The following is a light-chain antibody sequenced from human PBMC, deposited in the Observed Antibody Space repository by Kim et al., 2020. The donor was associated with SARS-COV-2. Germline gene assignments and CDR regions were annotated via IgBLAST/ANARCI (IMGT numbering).Light chain of an antibody. V-gene: IGKV4-1*01. J-gene: IGKJ2*03. CDR1: QTVLYNSNNKNY. CDR3: QQYYSTPPS. CDR2: WAS. Sequence: ATLNCKSSQTVLYNSNNKNYLAWYQQKPGQAPKLLIYWASIRESGVSDRFSGSGSETDFTLTISSLQAEDVAVYYCQQYYSTPPSFSQGTKLEIK.